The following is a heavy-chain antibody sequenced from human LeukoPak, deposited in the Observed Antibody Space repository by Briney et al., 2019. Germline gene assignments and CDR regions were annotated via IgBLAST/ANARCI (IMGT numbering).Heavy chain of an antibody. V-gene: IGHV1-69*13. CDR2: IIPIFGTA. Sequence: GASVKVSCKASGGTFSSYAISWVRQAPGQGLEWMGGIIPIFGTANYAQKFQDRVTITADESTSTAYMELSSLRSEDTAVYYCARGFPIAAAPFDPWGQGTLVTVSS. J-gene: IGHJ5*02. CDR1: GGTFSSYA. D-gene: IGHD6-13*01. CDR3: ARGFPIAAAPFDP.